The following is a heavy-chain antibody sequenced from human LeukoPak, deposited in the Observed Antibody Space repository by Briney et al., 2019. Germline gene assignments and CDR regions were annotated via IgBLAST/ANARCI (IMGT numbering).Heavy chain of an antibody. CDR3: VRETGQSGGWTIARHPFDI. D-gene: IGHD6-19*01. CDR1: GFSVSYNY. J-gene: IGHJ3*02. CDR2: IYSGGRI. Sequence: GGSLRLSCAASGFSVSYNYMSWVRQAPGKGLEWVSVIYSGGRIYYADSVKGRFTISRHTPKNTLYLQMNSLREEDTALYYCVRETGQSGGWTIARHPFDIWGQGTMVTVSS. V-gene: IGHV3-53*04.